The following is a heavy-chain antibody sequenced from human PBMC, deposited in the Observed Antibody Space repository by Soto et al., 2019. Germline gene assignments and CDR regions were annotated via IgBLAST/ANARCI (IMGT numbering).Heavy chain of an antibody. CDR1: GGSISSGGYS. CDR2: IFHSGST. Sequence: QLQLQESGSGLVKPSQTLSLTCAVSGGSISSGGYSWSWLRQPPGKGRGWIGYIFHSGSTYYNPSLKSRVTISVDGSKSPCSLELSSVTAADTAVYYCAREGGSGSPAWYFNVWGRGTLVTVSS. J-gene: IGHJ2*01. D-gene: IGHD1-26*01. CDR3: AREGGSGSPAWYFNV. V-gene: IGHV4-30-2*01.